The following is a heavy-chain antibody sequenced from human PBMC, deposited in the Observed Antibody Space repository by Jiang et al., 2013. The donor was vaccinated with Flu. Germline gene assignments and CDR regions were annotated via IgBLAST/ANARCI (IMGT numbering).Heavy chain of an antibody. D-gene: IGHD2-2*01. V-gene: IGHV3-30-3*01. CDR1: GFTFSSYA. CDR2: ISYDGSNK. CDR3: ARDARRVPAAYYYYYGMDV. Sequence: GGVVQPGRSLRLSCAASGFTFSSYAMHWVRQAPGKGLEWVAVISYDGSNKYYADSVKGRFTISRDNSKNTLYLQMNSLRAEDTAVYYCARDARRVPAAYYYYYGMDVWGQGTTVTVSS. J-gene: IGHJ6*02.